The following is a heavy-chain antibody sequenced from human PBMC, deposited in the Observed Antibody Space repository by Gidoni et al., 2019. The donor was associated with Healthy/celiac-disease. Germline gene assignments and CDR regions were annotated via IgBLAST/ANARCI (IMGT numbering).Heavy chain of an antibody. V-gene: IGHV3-9*01. CDR1: GFPFADYA. Sequence: EVQLVESGGGLVQPGRSLSLSCAASGFPFADYAMPWVRQAPGKGLEWVSGISWNSGSIGYADSVKGRFTISRDNAKNSLYLQMNSLRAEDTALYYCAKDGGSGSYYDHDYFDYWGQGTLVTVSS. D-gene: IGHD3-10*01. J-gene: IGHJ4*02. CDR2: ISWNSGSI. CDR3: AKDGGSGSYYDHDYFDY.